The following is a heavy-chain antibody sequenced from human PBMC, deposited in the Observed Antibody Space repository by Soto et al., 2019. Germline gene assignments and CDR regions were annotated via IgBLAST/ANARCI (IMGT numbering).Heavy chain of an antibody. CDR2: TYYRSKWDN. J-gene: IGHJ2*01. Sequence: QVQLQQSGPGLVKPSQTLSLICAISGDSVSSKTATWNWIRQSPSRGLEWLGRTYYRSKWDNDYALSVRSRVVINPDTSMKQLSLQINSVTPDDAAVYFFVRDGSGFHWSFDLWCRGTLVTVSS. D-gene: IGHD6-19*01. CDR1: GDSVSSKTAT. CDR3: VRDGSGFHWSFDL. V-gene: IGHV6-1*01.